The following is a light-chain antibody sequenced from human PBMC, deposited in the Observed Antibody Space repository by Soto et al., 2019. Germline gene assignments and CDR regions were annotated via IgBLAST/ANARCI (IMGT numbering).Light chain of an antibody. CDR3: QQYNNWPFS. V-gene: IGKV3-15*01. CDR1: QGVTTN. Sequence: IVVTRSPGALSVSPWERAPLSCRAGQGVTTNFAWYQQKSGQSPRLLIYDVSIRATGVPARFSGTGSETDFTLTISGLQSEDSAVYFCQQYNNWPFSFGQGTRLEIK. CDR2: DVS. J-gene: IGKJ5*01.